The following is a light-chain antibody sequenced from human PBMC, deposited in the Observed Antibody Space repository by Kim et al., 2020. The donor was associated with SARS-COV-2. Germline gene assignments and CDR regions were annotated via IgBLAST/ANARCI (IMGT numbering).Light chain of an antibody. Sequence: QAGLTQPPSVSKGLRQTATLTCTGNNNNVGNQGAAWLQQHQGHPPKLLSYRNNNRPSGISERFSASRSGDTASLTITGLQTEDETDYYCSAWDSSLSAWVFGGGTQLTVL. J-gene: IGLJ3*02. CDR1: NNNVGNQG. V-gene: IGLV10-54*04. CDR2: RNN. CDR3: SAWDSSLSAWV.